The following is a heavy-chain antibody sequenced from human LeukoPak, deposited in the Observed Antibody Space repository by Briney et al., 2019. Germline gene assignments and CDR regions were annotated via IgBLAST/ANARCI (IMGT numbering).Heavy chain of an antibody. Sequence: SETLSLTCTVSGYRIMNGCYWGWIRQPPGKGLEWIGSMYHSGSTYYNLSLKSRVTISVDTSKNQFSLKVNSVTAADTAVYYCARDDRPTGTANFDYWGQGTLVTVSS. CDR2: MYHSGST. J-gene: IGHJ4*02. CDR3: ARDDRPTGTANFDY. CDR1: GYRIMNGCY. D-gene: IGHD1-1*01. V-gene: IGHV4-38-2*02.